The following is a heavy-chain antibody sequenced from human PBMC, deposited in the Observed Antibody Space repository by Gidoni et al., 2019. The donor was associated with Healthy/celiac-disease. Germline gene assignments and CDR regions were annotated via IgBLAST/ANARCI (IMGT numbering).Heavy chain of an antibody. Sequence: QVQLVQSGAEVKKPGASVKVSCKASGYTFTGYYMHWVRQAPGQGLEWMGWINPNSGGTNYAQKFQGWVTMTRDTSISTAYMELSRLRSDDTAVYYCARANWDDPYYYYYMDVWGKGTTVTVSS. CDR3: ARANWDDPYYYYYMDV. CDR1: GYTFTGYY. V-gene: IGHV1-2*04. CDR2: INPNSGGT. D-gene: IGHD1-20*01. J-gene: IGHJ6*03.